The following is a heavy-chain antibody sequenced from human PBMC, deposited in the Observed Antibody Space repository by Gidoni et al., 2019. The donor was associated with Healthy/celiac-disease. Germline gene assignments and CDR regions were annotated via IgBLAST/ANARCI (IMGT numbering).Heavy chain of an antibody. Sequence: QVQLVESGGGVVQPGRSLRLSCAASGFTFSSYGMHWVRQAPGKGLEGVAVISYDGSNKYYADSVKGRFTISRDNSKNTLYLQMNSLRAEDTAVYYCAKRGDYDFFSYWGQGTLVTVSS. CDR1: GFTFSSYG. V-gene: IGHV3-30*18. J-gene: IGHJ4*02. D-gene: IGHD3-3*01. CDR2: ISYDGSNK. CDR3: AKRGDYDFFSY.